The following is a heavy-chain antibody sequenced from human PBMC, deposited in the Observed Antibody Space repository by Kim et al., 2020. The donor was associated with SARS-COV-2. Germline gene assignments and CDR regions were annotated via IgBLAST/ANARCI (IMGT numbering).Heavy chain of an antibody. CDR3: ARAVSGSYFPAYYYYGMDV. V-gene: IGHV3-13*04. CDR2: IGTAGDT. Sequence: GGSLRLSCAASGFTFSSYAMHWVRQATGKGLEWVSTIGTAGDTYYPGSVKGRFTISRENAKNSLYLQMNSLRAGDTAVYYCARAVSGSYFPAYYYYGMDVWGQGTTVTVSS. J-gene: IGHJ6*02. D-gene: IGHD1-26*01. CDR1: GFTFSSYA.